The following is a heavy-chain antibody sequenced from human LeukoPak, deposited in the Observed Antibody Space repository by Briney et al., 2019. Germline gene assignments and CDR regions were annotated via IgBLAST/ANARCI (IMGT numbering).Heavy chain of an antibody. CDR3: ARGSSSYSSSSPSSV. D-gene: IGHD6-6*01. CDR2: FDPEDGDT. V-gene: IGHV1-24*01. CDR1: GYTLTELS. J-gene: IGHJ4*02. Sequence: ASVKVSCKVSGYTLTELSMHWVRQAPGKGLEWMGGFDPEDGDTIYAQKFQGRVTMTEDTSTDTAYMELSSLRSEDTAVYYCARGSSSYSSSSPSSVWGQGTLVTVSS.